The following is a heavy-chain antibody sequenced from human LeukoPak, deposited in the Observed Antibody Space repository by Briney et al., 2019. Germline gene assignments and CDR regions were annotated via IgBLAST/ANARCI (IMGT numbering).Heavy chain of an antibody. J-gene: IGHJ4*02. V-gene: IGHV5-51*01. CDR3: ARGIAVAGQIFDY. CDR1: GYIFTSYW. CDR2: IYPGDSDT. D-gene: IGHD6-19*01. Sequence: GESLKISCKGSGYIFTSYWIGWVRPMPGKGLELMGIIYPGDSDTRYSPFFQGQVTISADKSISTAFPQWSRLKASATVMYYWARGIAVAGQIFDYWAQGTLVTVSS.